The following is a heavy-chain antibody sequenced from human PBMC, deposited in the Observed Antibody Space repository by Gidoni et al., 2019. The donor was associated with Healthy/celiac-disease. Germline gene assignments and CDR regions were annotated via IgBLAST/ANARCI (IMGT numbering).Heavy chain of an antibody. J-gene: IGHJ4*02. Sequence: EVQLVESGGGLVKPGWSLRLACAASGFTLSNDWMSWVRQAPGKGLELVGLIKSKTDGGTTDYAAPVKGRFTISRDDSKNTLYLQMNSLKTEDTAVYYCTTDSGITMVRRGIVYWGQGTLVTVSS. CDR2: IKSKTDGGTT. CDR3: TTDSGITMVRRGIVY. CDR1: GFTLSNDW. D-gene: IGHD3-10*01. V-gene: IGHV3-15*01.